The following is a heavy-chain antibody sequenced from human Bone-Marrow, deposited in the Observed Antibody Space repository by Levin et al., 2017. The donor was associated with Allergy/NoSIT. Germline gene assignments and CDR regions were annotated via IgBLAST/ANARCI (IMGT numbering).Heavy chain of an antibody. J-gene: IGHJ4*02. CDR3: ARVLVAAGPRLDF. D-gene: IGHD6-13*01. V-gene: IGHV3-49*03. CDR1: GFTFGDYA. CDR2: IRSNIHGGTT. Sequence: GGSLRLSCTVSGFTFGDYALMWFRQAPGKGLEWVSFIRSNIHGGTTEYAASVRGRFTMSRDDSKSIAYLQMNSLKTEDTAVYFCARVLVAAGPRLDFWGQGTLVTVSS.